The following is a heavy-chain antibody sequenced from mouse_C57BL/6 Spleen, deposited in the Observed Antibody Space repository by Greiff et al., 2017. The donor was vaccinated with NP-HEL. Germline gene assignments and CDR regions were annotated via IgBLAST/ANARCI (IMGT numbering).Heavy chain of an antibody. V-gene: IGHV1-18*01. Sequence: EVQLQQSGPELVKPGASVKIPCKASGYTFTDYNMDWVKQSHGKSLEWIGDINPNNGGTIYNQKFKGKATLTVDKSSSTAYMELRILTSENTAVYYCARERGGLSWFAYWGQGTLVTVSA. D-gene: IGHD6-1*01. CDR2: INPNNGGT. CDR3: ARERGGLSWFAY. J-gene: IGHJ3*01. CDR1: GYTFTDYN.